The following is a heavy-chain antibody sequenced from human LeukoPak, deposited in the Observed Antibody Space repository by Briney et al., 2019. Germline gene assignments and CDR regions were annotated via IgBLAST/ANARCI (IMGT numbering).Heavy chain of an antibody. CDR2: NYNRGTT. V-gene: IGHV4-59*01. D-gene: IGHD6-13*01. Sequence: SSQTLSLTCSVSGGSISTYYWSWIRQPPGNGVRWIGYNYNRGTTNYHPSLKTRVTISVDRSKNQFSLSLTSVTAADTAVYYCARERASAGPHFEHWGRGILVTVSS. J-gene: IGHJ4*02. CDR1: GGSISTYY. CDR3: ARERASAGPHFEH.